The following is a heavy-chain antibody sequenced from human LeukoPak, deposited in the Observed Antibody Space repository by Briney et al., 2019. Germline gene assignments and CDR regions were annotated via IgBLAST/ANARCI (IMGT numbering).Heavy chain of an antibody. V-gene: IGHV1-46*01. Sequence: ASVKVSCKASGYTLTSYYMHWVRQAPGQGLEWMGIINPSGGSTSYAQKFQGRVTMTRDMSTSTVYMELSSLRSEDTAVYYCAIWGGGSREYFDYWGQGTLVTVSS. CDR1: GYTLTSYY. CDR2: INPSGGST. CDR3: AIWGGGSREYFDY. D-gene: IGHD1-26*01. J-gene: IGHJ4*02.